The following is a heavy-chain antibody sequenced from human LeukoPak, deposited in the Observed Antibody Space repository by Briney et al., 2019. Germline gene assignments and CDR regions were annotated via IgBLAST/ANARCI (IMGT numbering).Heavy chain of an antibody. CDR2: ISGSGGST. V-gene: IGHV3-23*01. Sequence: PGGSLRLSCAASGFTFSSYAMSWVRQAPGKGLEWVSAISGSGGSTYYADSVKGRFTISRDNAKNSLYLQMNSLRDEDTAVYYCARDQGPYGSGSYFGYWGQGTLVTVSS. CDR1: GFTFSSYA. J-gene: IGHJ4*02. D-gene: IGHD3-10*01. CDR3: ARDQGPYGSGSYFGY.